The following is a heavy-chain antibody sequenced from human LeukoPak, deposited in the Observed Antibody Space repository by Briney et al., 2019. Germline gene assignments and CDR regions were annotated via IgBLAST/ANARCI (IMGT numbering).Heavy chain of an antibody. J-gene: IGHJ4*02. CDR3: ARDFYYGGKTSFDY. V-gene: IGHV3-30*03. CDR2: ISYDGSNK. D-gene: IGHD4-23*01. CDR1: GFTFSSYG. Sequence: PGGSLRLSCAASGFTFSSYGMHWVRQAPGKGLEWVAVISYDGSNKYYADSVKGRFTISRDNSKNSLYLQMNSLRAEDTAVYYCARDFYYGGKTSFDYWGQGTLVTVSS.